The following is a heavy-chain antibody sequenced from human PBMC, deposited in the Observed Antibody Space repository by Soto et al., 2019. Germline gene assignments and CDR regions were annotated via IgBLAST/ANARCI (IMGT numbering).Heavy chain of an antibody. CDR3: ARRSGYSYGYFSYWFDP. Sequence: SETLSLTCAVYGGSFSGYYWSWIRQPPGKGLEWIGEINHSGSTNYNPSLKSRVTISVDTSKNQFSLKLSSVTAADTAVYYCARRSGYSYGYFSYWFDPWGQGTLVTVSS. D-gene: IGHD5-18*01. V-gene: IGHV4-34*01. CDR2: INHSGST. J-gene: IGHJ5*02. CDR1: GGSFSGYY.